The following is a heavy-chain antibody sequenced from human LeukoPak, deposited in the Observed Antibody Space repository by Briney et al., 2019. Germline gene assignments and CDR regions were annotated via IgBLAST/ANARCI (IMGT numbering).Heavy chain of an antibody. CDR3: ARRENLYGGYDFDY. J-gene: IGHJ4*02. V-gene: IGHV3-33*01. D-gene: IGHD5-12*01. CDR1: GFTFSSYG. Sequence: GGSLRLSCAASGFTFSSYGMRWVRQAPGKGLEWVAVIWYDGSRKYYGESVKGRFTISRDNSKNTLYLQMNSLRAEDTAVYYCARRENLYGGYDFDYWGQGTLVTVSS. CDR2: IWYDGSRK.